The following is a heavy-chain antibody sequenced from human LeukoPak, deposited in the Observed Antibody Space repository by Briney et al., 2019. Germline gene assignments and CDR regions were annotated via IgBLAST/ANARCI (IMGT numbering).Heavy chain of an antibody. V-gene: IGHV3-74*01. J-gene: IGHJ4*02. CDR1: GVNFSNYW. CDR2: LNTGGNRT. Sequence: PGGALRLSCTASGVNFSNYWMHWVRHAPGKGLVWVSRLNTGGNRTIYADSVKGRFIISRDNSKNTLYLQMNSLRAEDTAVYYCARDRSRAGYYFDYWGQGTLVTVSS. D-gene: IGHD2/OR15-2a*01. CDR3: ARDRSRAGYYFDY.